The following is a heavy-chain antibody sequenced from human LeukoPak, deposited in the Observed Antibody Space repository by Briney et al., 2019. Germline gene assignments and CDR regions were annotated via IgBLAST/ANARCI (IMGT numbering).Heavy chain of an antibody. V-gene: IGHV1-2*06. J-gene: IGHJ4*02. D-gene: IGHD6-19*01. Sequence: GASVKVSCKASGYTFTGYYMHWVRQAPGQGLEWMGRINPNSGGTNYAQKFQGRVTMARDTSISTAYMELSRLRSDDTAVYYCARPPILAQGIAVAGADYWGQGTLVTVSS. CDR1: GYTFTGYY. CDR2: INPNSGGT. CDR3: ARPPILAQGIAVAGADY.